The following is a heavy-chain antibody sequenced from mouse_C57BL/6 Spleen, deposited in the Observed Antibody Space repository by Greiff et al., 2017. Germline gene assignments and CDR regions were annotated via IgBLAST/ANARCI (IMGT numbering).Heavy chain of an antibody. Sequence: QVQLQQPGTELVKPGASVKLSCKASGYTFTSYWMHWVKQRPGQGLEWIGNINPSNGGTNYNEKFKSKATLTVTNSSSTAYMQLSRLTSEDSAVYNCARSGDYDEWFAYWGQGTLVTVSA. CDR1: GYTFTSYW. J-gene: IGHJ3*01. CDR2: INPSNGGT. V-gene: IGHV1-53*01. D-gene: IGHD2-4*01. CDR3: ARSGDYDEWFAY.